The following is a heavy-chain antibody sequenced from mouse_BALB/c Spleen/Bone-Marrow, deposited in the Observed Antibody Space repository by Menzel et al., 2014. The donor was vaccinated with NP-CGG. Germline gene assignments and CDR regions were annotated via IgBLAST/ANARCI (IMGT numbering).Heavy chain of an antibody. D-gene: IGHD1-1*02. CDR1: GDSITSGY. J-gene: IGHJ4*01. CDR2: ISYSGST. Sequence: EVKLMESGPSLVKPSQTLSLTCSVTGDSITSGYWNWIRKFPGNKLEYMGYISYSGSTYYNPSLKSRISITRDTSKNQFFLQLNSVTTEDTATYYCTRRGLYYGYAMDYWGQGTSVTVSS. V-gene: IGHV3-8*02. CDR3: TRRGLYYGYAMDY.